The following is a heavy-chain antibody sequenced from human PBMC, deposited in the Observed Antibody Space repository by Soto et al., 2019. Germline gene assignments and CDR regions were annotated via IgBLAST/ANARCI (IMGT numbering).Heavy chain of an antibody. CDR2: ISSSSSYI. Sequence: PVGSLRLSCAASGFTFSSYSMNWVRQAPGKGLEWVSSISSSSSYIYYADSVRGRFTISRDNAKNSLYLQMNSLRAEDTAVYYCARELITILGGVSPIKDYGLEGWGHGTTVTV. D-gene: IGHD3-3*01. J-gene: IGHJ6*02. CDR3: ARELITILGGVSPIKDYGLEG. V-gene: IGHV3-21*01. CDR1: GFTFSSYS.